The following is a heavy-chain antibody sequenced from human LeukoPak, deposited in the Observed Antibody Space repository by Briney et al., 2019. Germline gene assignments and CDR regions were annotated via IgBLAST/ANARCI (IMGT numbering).Heavy chain of an antibody. CDR2: VDFGGRP. J-gene: IGHJ3*02. CDR3: ARQPIVLKVAAFDI. V-gene: IGHV4-39*01. D-gene: IGHD2-15*01. CDR1: SGSISNTDYY. Sequence: SSETLSLICTVSSGSISNTDYYWGRIRQPPGKGLEWIGSVDFGGRPYYSPPLKGRLTISADTSRTQFSLQLNSVTAADTAVYYCARQPIVLKVAAFDIWGQEPVDTVSS.